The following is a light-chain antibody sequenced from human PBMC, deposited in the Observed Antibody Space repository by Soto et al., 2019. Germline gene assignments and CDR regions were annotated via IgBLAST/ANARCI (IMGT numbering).Light chain of an antibody. CDR2: EVS. CDR1: QSLLHSDGKTY. Sequence: DIVMTQTPISLSVTPGQPTSISCKSSQSLLHSDGKTYLYWYLQKPGQPPQLLIYEVSNRFSGVPDRFSXSXSGTDFTLKIXRVXXXXVXVYYCMQSLELPRTFGQGTKVEIK. J-gene: IGKJ1*01. V-gene: IGKV2D-29*01. CDR3: MQSLELPRT.